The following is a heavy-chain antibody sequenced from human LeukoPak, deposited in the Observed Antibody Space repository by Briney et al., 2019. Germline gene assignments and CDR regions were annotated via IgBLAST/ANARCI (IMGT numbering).Heavy chain of an antibody. Sequence: SETLSLTCTVSGGSISSYYWSWIRQPPGKGLEWIGYIYYSGSTNYNPSLKSRVTISVDTSKNQFSLKLSSVTAADTAVYYCARDTPYYYDSSGSITDAFDIWGQGTMVTVSS. J-gene: IGHJ3*02. V-gene: IGHV4-59*01. CDR1: GGSISSYY. D-gene: IGHD3-22*01. CDR2: IYYSGST. CDR3: ARDTPYYYDSSGSITDAFDI.